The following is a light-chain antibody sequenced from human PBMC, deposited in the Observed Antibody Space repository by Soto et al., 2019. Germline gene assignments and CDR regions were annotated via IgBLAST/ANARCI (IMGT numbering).Light chain of an antibody. V-gene: IGKV3-20*01. J-gene: IGKJ4*01. Sequence: EIVLTQSPGTLSLSPGDRVTLSCRASQSVSSSYLAWYQQKPGQAPRLLIYGVSSRATGIPDRFSGSGSGTDFTLTISRLEPEDFAVYYCQQYGSSLFGGGTKVDIK. CDR2: GVS. CDR1: QSVSSSY. CDR3: QQYGSSL.